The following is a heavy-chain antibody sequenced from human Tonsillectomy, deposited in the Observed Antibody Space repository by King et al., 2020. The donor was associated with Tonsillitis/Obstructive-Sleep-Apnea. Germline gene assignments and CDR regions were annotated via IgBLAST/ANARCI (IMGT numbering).Heavy chain of an antibody. V-gene: IGHV1-18*01. CDR1: GYTFTSYG. Sequence: VQLVESGAEVKKPGASVKVSCKASGYTFTSYGISWVRQAPGQGLEWMGWISAYNGNTNYAQKLQGRVTMTTDTSTSRAYMELRSLRSDDTAVYYCARDVPFGDYYYYYYMDVWGKGTTVTVSS. CDR3: ARDVPFGDYYYYYYMDV. D-gene: IGHD3-3*01. CDR2: ISAYNGNT. J-gene: IGHJ6*03.